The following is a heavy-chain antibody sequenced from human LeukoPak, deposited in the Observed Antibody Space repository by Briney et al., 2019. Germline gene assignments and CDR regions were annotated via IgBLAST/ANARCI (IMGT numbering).Heavy chain of an antibody. CDR3: ARDYGRAVAGYYYYYMDV. J-gene: IGHJ6*03. CDR1: GYTFTSYA. D-gene: IGHD6-19*01. Sequence: GASVKVSCKASGYTFTSYAMHWVRQAPGQRLEWMGWINAGNGNTKYSQEFQGRVTITRDTSASTAYMELSSLRSEDMAVYYCARDYGRAVAGYYYYYMDVWGKGTTVTVSS. V-gene: IGHV1-3*03. CDR2: INAGNGNT.